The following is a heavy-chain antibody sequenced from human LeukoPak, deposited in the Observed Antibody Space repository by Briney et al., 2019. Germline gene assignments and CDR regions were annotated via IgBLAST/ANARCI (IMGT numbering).Heavy chain of an antibody. CDR2: IRYHGSNI. CDR1: GFTFSSYG. D-gene: IGHD2-2*01. Sequence: GGSLRLSCAASGFTFSSYGMHWVRQAPGKGLEWVAYIRYHGSNINYADSVKGRFTISRDNSKDTLFLQMSSLRAEDTAVYYCAKVLTGYCGSTSCLFDSWGQGTPVTVSS. V-gene: IGHV3-30*02. J-gene: IGHJ4*02. CDR3: AKVLTGYCGSTSCLFDS.